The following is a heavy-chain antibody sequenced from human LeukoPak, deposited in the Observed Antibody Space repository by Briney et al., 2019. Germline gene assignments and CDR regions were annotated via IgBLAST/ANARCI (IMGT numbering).Heavy chain of an antibody. V-gene: IGHV4-34*01. CDR3: ARGPGIAAALDY. CDR2: INHSGST. Sequence: SETLSLTCAVYGGSFSGYYWSWIRQPPGKGLEWSGEINHSGSTNYNPSLKSRVTISVDTSKNQFSLKLSSVPAADTAVYYCARGPGIAAALDYWGQGTLVTVSS. CDR1: GGSFSGYY. J-gene: IGHJ4*02. D-gene: IGHD6-13*01.